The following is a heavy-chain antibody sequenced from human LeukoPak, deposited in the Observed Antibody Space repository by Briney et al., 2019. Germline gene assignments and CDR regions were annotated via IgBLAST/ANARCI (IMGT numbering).Heavy chain of an antibody. CDR3: ARAGEMATIYLDY. CDR2: ISSSSSYI. Sequence: GGSLRLSCAASGFTFSSYSMNWVRQAPGKGLEWVSSISSSSSYIYYADSVKGRFTISRDNSKNTLYLQMGSLRAEDMAVYYCARAGEMATIYLDYWGQGTLVTVSS. J-gene: IGHJ4*02. D-gene: IGHD5-24*01. CDR1: GFTFSSYS. V-gene: IGHV3-21*01.